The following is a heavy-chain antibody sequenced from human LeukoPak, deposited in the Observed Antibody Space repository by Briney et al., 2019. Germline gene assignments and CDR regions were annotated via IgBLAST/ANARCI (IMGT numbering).Heavy chain of an antibody. V-gene: IGHV4-39*01. CDR3: AAYYYDSSGYL. CDR2: IYNSRST. CDR1: GGSISSSNYY. D-gene: IGHD3-22*01. Sequence: SETLSLTCTVSGGSISSSNYYWGWIRQPPGKGLEWIGSIYNSRSTYYNPALKSRVTISVDTSKNQFSLKLSSVTAADTAVYYCAAYYYDSSGYLWGQGTLVTVSS. J-gene: IGHJ4*02.